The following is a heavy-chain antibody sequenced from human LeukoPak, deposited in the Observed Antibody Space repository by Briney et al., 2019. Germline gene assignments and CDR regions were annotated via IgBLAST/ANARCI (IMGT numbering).Heavy chain of an antibody. V-gene: IGHV3-23*01. J-gene: IGHJ4*02. Sequence: VTLTLYCAASRFTFSNYVMTWLPPAPGMGRVWVSAIGGSGTKSTYTDSVRGRLTISRDNSRNTLLLQMSSLIVEDTAIYLCATAGLSYWGQGTLVTVSS. D-gene: IGHD2-21*01. CDR3: ATAGLSY. CDR1: RFTFSNYV. CDR2: IGGSGTKS.